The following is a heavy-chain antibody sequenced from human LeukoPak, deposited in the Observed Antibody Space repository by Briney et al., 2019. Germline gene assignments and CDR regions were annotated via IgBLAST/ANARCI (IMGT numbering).Heavy chain of an antibody. CDR3: ARRRSGTPDY. D-gene: IGHD6-13*01. CDR1: GFTFSSYA. Sequence: GGSLRLSCAAPGFTFSSYAMHWVRQAPGKGLEWVAVISYDGSNKYYADSVKGRFTISRDNSKNTLYLQMNSLRAEDTAVYYCARRRSGTPDYWGQGTLVTVSS. CDR2: ISYDGSNK. V-gene: IGHV3-30*04. J-gene: IGHJ4*02.